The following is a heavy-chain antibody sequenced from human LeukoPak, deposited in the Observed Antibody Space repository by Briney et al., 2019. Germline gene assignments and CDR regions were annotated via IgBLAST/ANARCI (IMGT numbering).Heavy chain of an antibody. D-gene: IGHD6-6*01. CDR2: INHSGST. V-gene: IGHV4-34*01. J-gene: IGHJ5*02. CDR3: ARFQSIAARPDSDWFDP. CDR1: GGSFSGYY. Sequence: SETLSLTCAVYGGSFSGYYWSWIRQPPGKGLEWIGEINHSGSTNYNPSLKSRVTISVDTSKNQFSLKLSSVTAADTAVYYCARFQSIAARPDSDWFDPWGQGTLVTVSS.